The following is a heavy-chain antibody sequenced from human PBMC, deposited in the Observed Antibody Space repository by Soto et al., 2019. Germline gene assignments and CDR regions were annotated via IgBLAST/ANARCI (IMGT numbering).Heavy chain of an antibody. V-gene: IGHV4-34*01. D-gene: IGHD3-10*01. CDR1: GGSFSGYY. CDR2: INHSGST. Sequence: QVQLQQWSAGLLKPSETLSLTCAVYGGSFSGYYWSWIRQPPGKGLEWIGEINHSGSTNYNPSLKSRVTISVDTSKNQFSLKLSSVTAADTAVYYCARGRVLLWFGEGMRYYYYGMDVWGQGTTVTVSS. J-gene: IGHJ6*02. CDR3: ARGRVLLWFGEGMRYYYYGMDV.